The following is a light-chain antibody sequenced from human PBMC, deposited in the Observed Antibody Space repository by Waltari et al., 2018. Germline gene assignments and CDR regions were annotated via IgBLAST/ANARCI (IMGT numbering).Light chain of an antibody. CDR1: SGHSNNI. CDR2: VNSDGSH. Sequence: QLVLTQSPSASASLGASVKLTCTLHSGHSNNIVAWLQRRPEKGPRYLMKVNSDGSHTKGDDIPDRFSGSSSGPERYLTISSLQSEDEADYYCQTGGHGTWVFGGGTKLTVV. CDR3: QTGGHGTWV. V-gene: IGLV4-69*01. J-gene: IGLJ3*02.